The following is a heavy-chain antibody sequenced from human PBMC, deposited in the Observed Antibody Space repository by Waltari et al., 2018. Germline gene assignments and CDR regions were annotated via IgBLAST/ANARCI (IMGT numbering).Heavy chain of an antibody. CDR1: GGSISSYY. V-gene: IGHV4-59*08. CDR2: IYYSGST. CDR3: ARLNSNYGGAWFDP. J-gene: IGHJ5*02. D-gene: IGHD4-4*01. Sequence: HVQLQESGPGLVKPSETLSLTCTVSGGSISSYYWSWIRQPPGKGLEWIGYIYYSGSTNYNPSLKSRVTISVDTSKNQFSLKLSSVTAADTAVYYCARLNSNYGGAWFDPWGQGTLVTVSS.